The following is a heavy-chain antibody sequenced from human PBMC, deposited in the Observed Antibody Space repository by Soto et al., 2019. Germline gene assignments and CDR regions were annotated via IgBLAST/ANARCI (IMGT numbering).Heavy chain of an antibody. V-gene: IGHV3-11*01. CDR1: GFTFSDYY. J-gene: IGHJ4*02. CDR2: ISSSGSTI. Sequence: GGSLRLSCAASGFTFSDYYMSWIHQAPGKGLEWVSYISSSGSTIYYADSVKGRFTISRDNAKNSLYLQMNSLRAEDTAVYYCARMDHLGYCSGGSCPMRWYYFDYWGQGTLVTVSS. D-gene: IGHD2-15*01. CDR3: ARMDHLGYCSGGSCPMRWYYFDY.